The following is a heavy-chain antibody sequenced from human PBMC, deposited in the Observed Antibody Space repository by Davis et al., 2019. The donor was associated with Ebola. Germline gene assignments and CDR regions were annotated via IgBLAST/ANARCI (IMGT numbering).Heavy chain of an antibody. CDR3: ARDGIATFGKVKYYYGMDV. D-gene: IGHD6-13*01. J-gene: IGHJ6*04. CDR1: GFTFSSYD. CDR2: IGTAGDT. Sequence: GGSLRLSCAASGFTFSSYDMHWVRQATGKGLEWVSAIGTAGDTYYPGSVKGRFTISRENAKNSLYLQMNSLRVEDTAVYYCARDGIATFGKVKYYYGMDVWGKGTTVTVSS. V-gene: IGHV3-13*01.